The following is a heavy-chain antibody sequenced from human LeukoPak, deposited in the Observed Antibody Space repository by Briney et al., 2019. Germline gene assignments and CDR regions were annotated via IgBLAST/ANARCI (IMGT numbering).Heavy chain of an antibody. Sequence: GGSLRLSCAASGFTFSSYGMHWVRQAPGKGLEWVAFIRYDGSNKYYADSVKGRFTISRDNSKNTLYLQMNSLRAEDTAVYYCAKDPAAYGDYLNWFDPWGQGTLATVSS. J-gene: IGHJ5*02. D-gene: IGHD4-17*01. CDR1: GFTFSSYG. V-gene: IGHV3-30*02. CDR3: AKDPAAYGDYLNWFDP. CDR2: IRYDGSNK.